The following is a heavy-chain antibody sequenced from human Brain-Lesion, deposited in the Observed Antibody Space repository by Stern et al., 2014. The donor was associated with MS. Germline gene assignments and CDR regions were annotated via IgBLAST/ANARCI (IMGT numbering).Heavy chain of an antibody. CDR1: GNTFTNSY. CDR2: ITPFTGNT. CDR3: AEGGSYGFVY. V-gene: IGHV1-45*02. Sequence: VQLVESGAEVKKTGSSVKVSCQASGNTFTNSYLHWVRQAPGQALEWMGWITPFTGNTNYAQNFQDRVTITMDRSMSTAYMDLSSLRSDDTAIYFCAEGGSYGFVYWGQGTLVTVSS. D-gene: IGHD4-17*01. J-gene: IGHJ4*02.